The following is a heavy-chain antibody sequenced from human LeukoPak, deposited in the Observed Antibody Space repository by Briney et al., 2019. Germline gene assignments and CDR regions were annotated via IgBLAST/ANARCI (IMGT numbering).Heavy chain of an antibody. CDR2: TRNKANSYTT. CDR3: ATMGDGYNSPIDY. D-gene: IGHD5-24*01. CDR1: GFTFSDHY. V-gene: IGHV3-72*01. J-gene: IGHJ4*02. Sequence: GGSLRLSCAASGFTFSDHYMDWVRQAPGKGLEWVGRTRNKANSYTTEYAASVKGRFTISRDDSKNSLYLQMNSLRAEDTAVYYCATMGDGYNSPIDYWGQGTLVTVSS.